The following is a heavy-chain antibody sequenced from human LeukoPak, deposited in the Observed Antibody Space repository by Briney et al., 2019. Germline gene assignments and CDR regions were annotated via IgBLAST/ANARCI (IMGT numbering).Heavy chain of an antibody. J-gene: IGHJ4*02. V-gene: IGHV4-34*01. Sequence: MASETLSLTCAVYGGSFSGYYWSWIRQPPGKGLEWIGEINHSGSTNYNPSLKSRVTISVDTSKNQFSLKLSSVTAADTAVYYCARDVGRARAHPRSSYWGQGTLVTVSS. CDR1: GGSFSGYY. CDR2: INHSGST. CDR3: ARDVGRARAHPRSSY. D-gene: IGHD6-6*01.